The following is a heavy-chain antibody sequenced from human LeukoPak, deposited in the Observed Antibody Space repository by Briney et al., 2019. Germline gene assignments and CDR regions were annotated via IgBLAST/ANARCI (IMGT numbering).Heavy chain of an antibody. D-gene: IGHD3-9*01. CDR1: GYTFTSYG. J-gene: IGHJ4*02. V-gene: IGHV1-18*01. Sequence: ASVKVSCKASGYTFTSYGISWVRQAPGQGLEWMGWISAYNGNTNYAQKLQGRVTMTTDTSTSTAYMELRSLRSDDTAVYYCVRDLRAYYDILTGYSSFDHWGQGTLVTVSS. CDR3: VRDLRAYYDILTGYSSFDH. CDR2: ISAYNGNT.